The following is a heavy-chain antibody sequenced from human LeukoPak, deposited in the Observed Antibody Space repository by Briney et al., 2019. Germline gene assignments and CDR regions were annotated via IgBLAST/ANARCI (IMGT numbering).Heavy chain of an antibody. Sequence: GESLQISCQASGSSFTDYWIGWVRQLPGKGLEWMGIIYPADSDTTYSPSFRGQVTISADKSINTAYLQWSSLKASDTAMYYCARRPPTVVTLSRDALHIWGQGTMVTVSS. J-gene: IGHJ3*02. CDR2: IYPADSDT. D-gene: IGHD4-23*01. V-gene: IGHV5-51*01. CDR3: ARRPPTVVTLSRDALHI. CDR1: GSSFTDYW.